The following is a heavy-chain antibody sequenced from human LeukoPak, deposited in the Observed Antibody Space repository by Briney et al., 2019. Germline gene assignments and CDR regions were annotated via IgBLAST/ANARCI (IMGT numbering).Heavy chain of an antibody. CDR1: GYTFTSYD. Sequence: ASVKVSCKTSGYTFTSYDINWVRQATGQGLEWMGWMNPNSGNTGYAQKFQGRVTITTNTSTSTAYMELSSLRSEDTAVYYCARYLRWEPHFDYWGQGTLVTVSS. CDR3: ARYLRWEPHFDY. V-gene: IGHV1-8*03. D-gene: IGHD1-26*01. CDR2: MNPNSGNT. J-gene: IGHJ4*02.